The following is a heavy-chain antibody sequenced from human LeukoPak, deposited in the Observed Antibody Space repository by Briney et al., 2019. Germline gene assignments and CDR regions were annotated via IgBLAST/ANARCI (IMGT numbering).Heavy chain of an antibody. V-gene: IGHV4-61*02. CDR3: ARAHSSSWYKMVFDY. Sequence: SQTLSLTCTVSGGSITSGSYSWSWIRQPAGKGLEWIGRISATGSTYFNPSLESRVTISLDTSKNQFSLKLSSVTAADTAVYYCARAHSSSWYKMVFDYWGQGTLVTVSS. J-gene: IGHJ4*02. CDR2: ISATGST. CDR1: GGSITSGSYS. D-gene: IGHD6-13*01.